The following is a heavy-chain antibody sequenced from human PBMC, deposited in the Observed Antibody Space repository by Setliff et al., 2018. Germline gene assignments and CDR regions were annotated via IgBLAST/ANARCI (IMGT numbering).Heavy chain of an antibody. Sequence: GASVKVSCKASGGTFSSYDISWVRQAPGQGLEWMGWINPNSGGTNYAQKFQGRVTITADESTSTVYMELSSLRSEDTAVYYCARLPHTPNWNYRREVFDYWGQGTLVTVSS. D-gene: IGHD1-7*01. CDR1: GGTFSSYD. CDR3: ARLPHTPNWNYRREVFDY. CDR2: INPNSGGT. V-gene: IGHV1-69*13. J-gene: IGHJ4*02.